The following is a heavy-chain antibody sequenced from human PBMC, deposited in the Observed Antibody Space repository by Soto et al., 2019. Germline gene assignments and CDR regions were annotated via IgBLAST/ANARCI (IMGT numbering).Heavy chain of an antibody. V-gene: IGHV4-34*01. Sequence: PSETLSLTCAVYGGSFSGYYWSWIRQPPGKGLEWIGEINHSGSTNYNPSPKSRVTISVDTSKNQFSLKLSSVTAADTAVYYCARYRWNYDILTRHYGMDVWGQGTTVTVSS. CDR1: GGSFSGYY. D-gene: IGHD3-9*01. CDR2: INHSGST. J-gene: IGHJ6*02. CDR3: ARYRWNYDILTRHYGMDV.